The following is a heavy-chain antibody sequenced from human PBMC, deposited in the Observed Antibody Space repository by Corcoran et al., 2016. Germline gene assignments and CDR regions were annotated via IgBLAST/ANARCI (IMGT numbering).Heavy chain of an antibody. CDR2: ITGDGSDT. D-gene: IGHD3-10*02. CDR3: ARGGGWGSCLFRDFGF. J-gene: IGHJ3*01. V-gene: IGHV3-74*03. CDR1: GFAFSTYW. Sequence: EVQLVESGGGLVQPGGSLRLSCAASGFAFSTYWMHWVRQVPGKGLMWVSRITGDGSDTTYADSVKGRFTISRDTAENTLYLKMDSLRAEDTAVYYGARGGGWGSCLFRDFGFWGQGTMVTVSS.